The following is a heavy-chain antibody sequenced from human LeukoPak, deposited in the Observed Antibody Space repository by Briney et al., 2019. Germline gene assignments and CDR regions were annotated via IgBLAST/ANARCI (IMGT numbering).Heavy chain of an antibody. J-gene: IGHJ4*02. V-gene: IGHV3-23*01. D-gene: IGHD5-12*01. CDR3: ARGLGL. CDR1: GFTFSSYA. CDR2: ISGSGGTT. Sequence: GGSLRLSCAASGFTFSSYAIIWVRQAPGKGLEWVSVISGSGGTTFYADSVKGRFTISRDNSKNTLYLQMDSLRDEDTAVYYRARGLGLWGQGTLVTVSS.